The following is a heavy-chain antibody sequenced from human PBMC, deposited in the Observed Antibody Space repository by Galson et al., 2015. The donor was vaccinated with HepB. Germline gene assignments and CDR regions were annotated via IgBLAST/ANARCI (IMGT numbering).Heavy chain of an antibody. CDR2: ISSTGSAI. CDR1: GFIFRSYE. V-gene: IGHV3-48*03. D-gene: IGHD4-17*01. Sequence: SLRLSCAASGFIFRSYEMNWVRQAPGKGLEWVSYISSTGSAIYYADSVKGRFTISRDNAKNLLYLQMNSLRAEDTAVYYCARKNDNGDFFDYWGQGTRVTVSS. CDR3: ARKNDNGDFFDY. J-gene: IGHJ4*02.